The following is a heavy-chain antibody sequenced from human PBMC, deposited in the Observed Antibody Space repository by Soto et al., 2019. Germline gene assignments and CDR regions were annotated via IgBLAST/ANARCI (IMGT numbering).Heavy chain of an antibody. CDR2: ISGSGGSS. Sequence: PGGSLRRSCEACGFTFTSYAMTWVRQAQGKGLEWVSSISGSGGSSYYADSVKGRFTVSRDNSKKTLYLQMNSLRADDAALYYCAKDMVGGIFPYYGMDVWGQGTTVTFSS. CDR3: AKDMVGGIFPYYGMDV. J-gene: IGHJ6*02. CDR1: GFTFTSYA. D-gene: IGHD3-3*01. V-gene: IGHV3-23*01.